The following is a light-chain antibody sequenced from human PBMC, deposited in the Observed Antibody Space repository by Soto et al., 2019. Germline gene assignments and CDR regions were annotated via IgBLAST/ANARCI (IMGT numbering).Light chain of an antibody. CDR3: QQYNNWPIT. CDR2: GAS. Sequence: EIVMTQSPATLSVSPGERATLSCRASQSVGSNLAWYQQKPGQAPRLLVLGASTRATGIPARFSGSGSGTEFTLTISSLQSEDFAVYYCQQYNNWPITFGQGTRLEIK. V-gene: IGKV3-15*01. J-gene: IGKJ5*01. CDR1: QSVGSN.